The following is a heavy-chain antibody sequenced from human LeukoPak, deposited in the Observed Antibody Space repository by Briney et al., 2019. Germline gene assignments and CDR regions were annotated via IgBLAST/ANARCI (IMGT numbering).Heavy chain of an antibody. CDR2: ISSSSSYI. V-gene: IGHV3-21*01. J-gene: IGHJ6*03. CDR1: GFTFSSYS. Sequence: GGSLRLSCAASGFTFSSYSMNWVRQAPGKGLEWVSSISSSSSYIYYADSVKGRFTISRDNAKNSLYLQMNSLRAEDTAVYYCASLPVVQIAVAGTKRPYYMDVWGKGTTVTVSS. CDR3: ASLPVVQIAVAGTKRPYYMDV. D-gene: IGHD6-19*01.